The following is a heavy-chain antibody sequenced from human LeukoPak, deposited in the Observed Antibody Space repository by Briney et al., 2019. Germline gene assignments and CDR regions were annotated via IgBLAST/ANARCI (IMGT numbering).Heavy chain of an antibody. V-gene: IGHV1-69*13. Sequence: ASVKVSCKASGGTVSSCAISWVRQAPGQGLEWLGRIIPILGTATYAQKYLGRVTITADESASTAYMELSSLRSEDTAVYYCARGEGRELELTRWGGWFDPWGQGTLVTVSS. D-gene: IGHD1-7*01. CDR1: GGTVSSCA. J-gene: IGHJ5*02. CDR2: IIPILGTA. CDR3: ARGEGRELELTRWGGWFDP.